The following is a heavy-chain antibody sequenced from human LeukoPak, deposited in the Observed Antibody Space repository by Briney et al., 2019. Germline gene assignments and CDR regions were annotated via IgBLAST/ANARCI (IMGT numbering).Heavy chain of an antibody. V-gene: IGHV4-61*01. Sequence: PSETLSLTCTVSGGSISSSSYYWTWIRQPPGKGLEWIGYISDGGGSNYNPSLKSRVTISVDTSKNQFSLKLSSVTAADTAVYYCARDPQASTMGDWGQGTLVTVSS. J-gene: IGHJ4*02. D-gene: IGHD2/OR15-2a*01. CDR2: ISDGGGS. CDR3: ARDPQASTMGD. CDR1: GGSISSSSYY.